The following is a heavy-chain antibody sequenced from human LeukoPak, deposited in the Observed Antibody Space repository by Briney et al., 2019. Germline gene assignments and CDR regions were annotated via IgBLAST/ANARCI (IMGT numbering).Heavy chain of an antibody. CDR2: INHSGST. D-gene: IGHD2-15*01. CDR1: GGSFSGYY. Sequence: PSETLSLTCAVYGGSFSGYYWSWIRQPPGKGLEWIGEINHSGSTNYNPSLKSRVTISVDTSKNQFSLKLSSVTAADTAVYYCARYRVVVAATRHMRWFDPWGQGTLVTVSS. V-gene: IGHV4-34*01. J-gene: IGHJ5*02. CDR3: ARYRVVVAATRHMRWFDP.